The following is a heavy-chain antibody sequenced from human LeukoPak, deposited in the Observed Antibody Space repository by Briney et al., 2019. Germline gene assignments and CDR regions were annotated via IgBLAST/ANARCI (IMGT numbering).Heavy chain of an antibody. D-gene: IGHD1-14*01. J-gene: IGHJ5*02. Sequence: GGSLRLSCAASGFTFNDYYMSWIRQAPGKGLEWLSYINIGGTNIHYADSVKGRFTISRDNAKKSLYLEMNNLRAEDTAVYYCATDRAGFDNWGQGVLVTVSS. V-gene: IGHV3-11*01. CDR2: INIGGTNI. CDR1: GFTFNDYY. CDR3: ATDRAGFDN.